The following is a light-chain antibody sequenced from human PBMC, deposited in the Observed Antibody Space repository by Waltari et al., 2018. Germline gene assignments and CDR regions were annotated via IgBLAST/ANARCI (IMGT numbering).Light chain of an antibody. J-gene: IGKJ3*01. CDR1: QNVNNK. V-gene: IGKV4-1*01. CDR3: QQYDNTPFT. CDR2: WVS. Sequence: DVVVTQSPDSLAVSLGERATINCKSSQNVNNKLAWYQQKPGQPPNLLIYWVSTRASGVPDRFSVSGSGTDFTLTISSLQADDVAVYYCQQYDNTPFTFGPGTKVDIK.